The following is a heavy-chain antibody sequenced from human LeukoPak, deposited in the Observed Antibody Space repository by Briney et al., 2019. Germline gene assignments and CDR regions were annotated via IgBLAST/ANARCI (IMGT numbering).Heavy chain of an antibody. D-gene: IGHD6-19*01. Sequence: PSETLSLTCTVSGGSISSSRYYWGWIRQPPGKGLEWIGSIYYSGSTYYNPSLKSRVTISVDTSKNQFSLKLNSVTAADTAVYYCARHLAVTGAGGCVYYLDYWGQGTLVTVSS. CDR2: IYYSGST. J-gene: IGHJ4*02. CDR3: ARHLAVTGAGGCVYYLDY. V-gene: IGHV4-39*01. CDR1: GGSISSSRYY.